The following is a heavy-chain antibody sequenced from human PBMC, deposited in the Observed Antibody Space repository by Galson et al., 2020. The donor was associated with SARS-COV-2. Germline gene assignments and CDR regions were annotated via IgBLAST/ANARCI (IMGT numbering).Heavy chain of an antibody. CDR1: GFTFSSYA. CDR3: ARALVAAVAGGALEY. Sequence: TGGSLRLSCVASGFTFSSYAMHWVRQAPGKGLEWVAVISYDGSNKYYADSVKGRFTISRDNSKNTLYLQMNSLRAEDTAVYYCARALVAAVAGGALEYWGQGTLVTVSS. CDR2: ISYDGSNK. D-gene: IGHD6-19*01. J-gene: IGHJ4*02. V-gene: IGHV3-30-3*01.